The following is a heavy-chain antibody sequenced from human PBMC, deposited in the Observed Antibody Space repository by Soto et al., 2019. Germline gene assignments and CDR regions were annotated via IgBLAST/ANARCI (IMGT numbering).Heavy chain of an antibody. CDR1: GGSVSNDAYY. J-gene: IGHJ4*02. CDR3: ARLGIGWEFPFDY. V-gene: IGHV4-61*08. Sequence: QVQLQESGPGLVKPSETLSLTCIVSGGSVSNDAYYWSWIRQPPGKGLEWIGYIYYSGSTYYNPSPQSRVTMSADTSANQFSLKVSSVTAADTAVYYCARLGIGWEFPFDYWGQGTLVNVSS. CDR2: IYYSGST. D-gene: IGHD1-26*01.